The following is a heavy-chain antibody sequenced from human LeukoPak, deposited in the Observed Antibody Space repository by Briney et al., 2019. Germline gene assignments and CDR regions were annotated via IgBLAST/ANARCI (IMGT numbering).Heavy chain of an antibody. CDR1: GYTFTGYY. CDR3: AREGGPTTVISYYYYGMDV. Sequence: ASVKVSCKASGYTFTGYYMHWVRQAPGQGLEWMGWINPNSGGTNYAQKFQGWVTMTRDTSISTAYMELSRLRSDDTAVYYCAREGGPTTVISYYYYGMDVWGQGTTVTVTS. V-gene: IGHV1-2*04. J-gene: IGHJ6*02. CDR2: INPNSGGT. D-gene: IGHD4-17*01.